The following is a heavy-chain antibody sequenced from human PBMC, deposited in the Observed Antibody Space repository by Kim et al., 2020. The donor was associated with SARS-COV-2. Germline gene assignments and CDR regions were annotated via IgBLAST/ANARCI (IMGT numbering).Heavy chain of an antibody. CDR1: GGSFSGYY. Sequence: SETLSLTCAVYGGSFSGYYWSWIRQPPGKGLEWIGEINHSGSTNYNPSLKSRVTISVDTSKNQFSLKLSSVTAADTAVYYCARSIAARRWFDPWGQGTLV. D-gene: IGHD6-6*01. CDR3: ARSIAARRWFDP. CDR2: INHSGST. V-gene: IGHV4-34*01. J-gene: IGHJ5*02.